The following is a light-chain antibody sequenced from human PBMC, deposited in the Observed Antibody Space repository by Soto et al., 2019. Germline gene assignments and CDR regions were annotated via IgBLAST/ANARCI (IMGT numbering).Light chain of an antibody. CDR2: DAS. Sequence: LVWTQSPATLSFSPGERATLSCRASQSVSSYLAWYQQKPGQAPRLLIYDASNRATGIPARFSGSGSGTDFTLTISSLEPEDFAVYYCQQRSNWPWTFGQGTKVDIK. V-gene: IGKV3-11*01. CDR3: QQRSNWPWT. J-gene: IGKJ1*01. CDR1: QSVSSY.